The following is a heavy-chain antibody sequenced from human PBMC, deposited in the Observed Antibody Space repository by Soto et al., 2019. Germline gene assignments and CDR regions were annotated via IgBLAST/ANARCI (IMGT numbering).Heavy chain of an antibody. CDR3: AKTATYFDDYHNTGYSSEDY. Sequence: QLVESGGGVVQPGKSLRLSCTVSGLPFNDFGLHWVRQTPGKGLEWVAIISHDGKKKLYVDSVKGRFTVSRDNSRNTLYLQMTRLGSADTALYFCAKTATYFDDYHNTGYSSEDYWGRGTMVTVSS. V-gene: IGHV3-30*18. CDR1: GLPFNDFG. CDR2: ISHDGKKK. D-gene: IGHD3-9*01. J-gene: IGHJ4*01.